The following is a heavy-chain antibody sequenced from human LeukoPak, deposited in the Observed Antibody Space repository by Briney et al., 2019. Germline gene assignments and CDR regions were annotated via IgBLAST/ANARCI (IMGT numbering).Heavy chain of an antibody. Sequence: SETLSLTCTVSGGSISSHYWSWIRQPPGKGLEWIGYIYYSGSTNYNPSLKSRVTISVDTSKNQFSLKLSSVTAADTAVYYCARNGGYYGSGSYYNWGQGTLVTVSS. V-gene: IGHV4-59*11. CDR1: GGSISSHY. D-gene: IGHD3-10*01. CDR2: IYYSGST. CDR3: ARNGGYYGSGSYYN. J-gene: IGHJ4*02.